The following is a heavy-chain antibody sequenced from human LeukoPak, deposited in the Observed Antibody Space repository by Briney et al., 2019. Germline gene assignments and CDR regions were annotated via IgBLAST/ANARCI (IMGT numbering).Heavy chain of an antibody. CDR1: GFTFSSYS. CDR2: INSDGSTT. V-gene: IGHV3-74*01. J-gene: IGHJ4*02. CDR3: ARAVGGSSDY. D-gene: IGHD1-26*01. Sequence: GGSLRLSCAASGFTFSSYSMNWVRQAPGKGLVWVSRINSDGSTTTYADSVKGRFTISRDNAKNTLYLQMNSLRADDTAVYYCARAVGGSSDYWGQGTLVTVSS.